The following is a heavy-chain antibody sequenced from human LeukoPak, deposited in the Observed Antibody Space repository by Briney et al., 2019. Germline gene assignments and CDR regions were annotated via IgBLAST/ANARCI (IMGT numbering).Heavy chain of an antibody. Sequence: PGGSLRLSCAASGFIFSDHYMDWVRQAPGKGLEWVANIKQDGSEKYYVDSVKGRFTISRDNAKNSLYLQMNSLRAEDTAVYYCAREAFWQWPTNWFDPWGQGTLVTVSS. J-gene: IGHJ5*02. CDR2: IKQDGSEK. D-gene: IGHD3-3*02. V-gene: IGHV3-7*03. CDR3: AREAFWQWPTNWFDP. CDR1: GFIFSDHY.